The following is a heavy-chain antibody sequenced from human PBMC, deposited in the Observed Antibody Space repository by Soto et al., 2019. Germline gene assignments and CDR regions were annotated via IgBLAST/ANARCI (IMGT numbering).Heavy chain of an antibody. J-gene: IGHJ4*01. CDR3: LREGSCTNGICSVFRY. CDR2: ITYSGNT. CDR1: VGSVSSVGYY. Sequence: TLSLTCTFSVGSVSSVGYYCSWIRQHPWKGLEWIGYITYSGNTYYNPSLESRVTMSADTSKNQFSLKLSSVTAADTAVYFCLREGSCTNGICSVFRYSGKGTLVPGSS. D-gene: IGHD2-8*01. V-gene: IGHV4-31*03.